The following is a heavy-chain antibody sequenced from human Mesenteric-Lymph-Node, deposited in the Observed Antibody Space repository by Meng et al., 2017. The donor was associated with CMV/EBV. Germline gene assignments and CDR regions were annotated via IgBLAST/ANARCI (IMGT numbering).Heavy chain of an antibody. V-gene: IGHV3-53*01. Sequence: GGSLRLSCAASGFSVTGNYMSWVRQAPEKGLQWVSLFYSGGSTYYADSVKGRFTISRDNAKNTLYLQMNSLRAEDTAVYYCAREGAPYCSSTSCYTYYYYGMDVWGQGTTVTVSS. CDR2: FYSGGST. CDR3: AREGAPYCSSTSCYTYYYYGMDV. CDR1: GFSVTGNY. J-gene: IGHJ6*02. D-gene: IGHD2-2*02.